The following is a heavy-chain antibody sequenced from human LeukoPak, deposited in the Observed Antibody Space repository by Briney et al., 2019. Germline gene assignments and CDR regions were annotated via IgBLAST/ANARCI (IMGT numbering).Heavy chain of an antibody. Sequence: PSETLSLTCAVYGGSFSGYYWSWIRQPPGKGLEWIGEINHSGSTNYNPSLKSRVTISVDTSKNQFSLKLSSVTAADTAVYYCARNGGNSALAAFDIWGQGTMVTVSS. V-gene: IGHV4-34*01. D-gene: IGHD4-23*01. CDR1: GGSFSGYY. J-gene: IGHJ3*02. CDR3: ARNGGNSALAAFDI. CDR2: INHSGST.